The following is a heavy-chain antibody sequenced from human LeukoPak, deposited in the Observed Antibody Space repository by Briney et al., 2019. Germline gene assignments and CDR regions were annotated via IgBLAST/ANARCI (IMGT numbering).Heavy chain of an antibody. CDR3: VKDNREEDWFDP. CDR2: ISSNGHT. Sequence: PGGSLRPSCSASGFTFRKYSMHWVRQGPGKGLEYVSAISSNGHTYYADSVKGRFTISRDNSKSTLYLQMSSLRPEDTAVYYCVKDNREEDWFDPWGQGTLVTVSS. J-gene: IGHJ5*02. V-gene: IGHV3-64D*09. D-gene: IGHD2/OR15-2a*01. CDR1: GFTFRKYS.